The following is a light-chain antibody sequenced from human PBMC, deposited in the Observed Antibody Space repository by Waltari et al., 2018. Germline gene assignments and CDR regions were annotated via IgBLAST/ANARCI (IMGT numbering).Light chain of an antibody. Sequence: DVVMTQSPLSLHVTLGQPASISCRSSQSLVHSDGNTYLNWFQQRPGQSPRRLIYKVSNRDSGVPDRFSGSGSGTDFTLKISRVEAEDVGVYYCMQGTHPYTFGQGTKLEIK. J-gene: IGKJ2*01. CDR2: KVS. CDR3: MQGTHPYT. V-gene: IGKV2-30*02. CDR1: QSLVHSDGNTY.